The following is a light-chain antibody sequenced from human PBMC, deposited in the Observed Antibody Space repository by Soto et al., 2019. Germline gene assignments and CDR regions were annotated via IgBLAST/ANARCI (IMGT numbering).Light chain of an antibody. CDR2: TDY. CDR3: ASWDDSLSGGV. V-gene: IGLV1-44*01. J-gene: IGLJ3*02. Sequence: QSVLTQPPSASWTPGQRVIISCSGSNSNIGTYTVNWYQQLPGTAPKLLIYTDYQRPSGVPDRFSGSRSGTSASLAISGLQSEDEADYYCASWDDSLSGGVFGGGTKVTVL. CDR1: NSNIGTYT.